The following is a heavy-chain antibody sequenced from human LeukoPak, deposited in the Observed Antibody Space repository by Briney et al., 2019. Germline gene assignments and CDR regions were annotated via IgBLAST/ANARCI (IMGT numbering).Heavy chain of an antibody. CDR3: ERVPRSALAVAGLDY. D-gene: IGHD6-19*01. J-gene: IGHJ4*02. V-gene: IGHV1-18*01. CDR2: ISAYNGNT. CDR1: GYTFTSYG. Sequence: ASVKVSCKASGYTFTSYGISWVRQAPGQGLEWMGWISAYNGNTNYAQKLQGRVTMTTDTSTSTAYMELRSLRSDDTAVYYCERVPRSALAVAGLDYWGQGTLVTVSS.